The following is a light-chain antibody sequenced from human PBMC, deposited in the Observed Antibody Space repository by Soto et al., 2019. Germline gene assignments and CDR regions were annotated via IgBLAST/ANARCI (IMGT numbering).Light chain of an antibody. CDR2: DPS. J-gene: IGKJ4*01. Sequence: EIVLTQSPATLSLSPGERATLSCRASQSVSSYLACYQQKPVQAPRLLIYDPSNTDTGIPARFSGSGSGTDFTITIRSLETEDFAVYYCQQPRGLTYGGGTKVEIK. V-gene: IGKV3-11*01. CDR1: QSVSSY. CDR3: QQPRGLT.